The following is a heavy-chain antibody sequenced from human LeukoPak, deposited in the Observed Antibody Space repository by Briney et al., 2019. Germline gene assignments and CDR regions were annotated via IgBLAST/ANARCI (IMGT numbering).Heavy chain of an antibody. CDR1: GGSISSYY. D-gene: IGHD3-3*01. CDR2: IYTSGST. Sequence: SETLSLTCTVSGGSISSYYWSWIRQPAATGLEWIGRIYTSGSTNYNPSLKSRVIMSVDTSKKQFTLKPISVTAADTAVYYCSRAPEYYDFWSGQGPDYYYYYYMDVWGKGTTVTVSS. CDR3: SRAPEYYDFWSGQGPDYYYYYYMDV. V-gene: IGHV4-4*07. J-gene: IGHJ6*03.